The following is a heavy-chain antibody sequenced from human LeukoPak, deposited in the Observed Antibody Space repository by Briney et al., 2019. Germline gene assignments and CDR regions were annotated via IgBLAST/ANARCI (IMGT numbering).Heavy chain of an antibody. D-gene: IGHD2/OR15-2a*01. CDR1: GGSISSSDYY. CDR2: VYHSGST. V-gene: IGHV4-39*01. CDR3: ARHVPHENGNKRGFEH. J-gene: IGHJ4*02. Sequence: SETLSLTCTVSGGSISSSDYYWGWIRQPPGKGLEWIASVYHSGSTYYNPSLKSRVTISVDTSKNHFSLMLSSVSAADTAVYHCARHVPHENGNKRGFEHWGQGALVTVSS.